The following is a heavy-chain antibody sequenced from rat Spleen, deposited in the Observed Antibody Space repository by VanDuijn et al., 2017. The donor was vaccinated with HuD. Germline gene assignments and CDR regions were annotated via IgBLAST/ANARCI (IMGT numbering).Heavy chain of an antibody. CDR1: GFTFSDYG. CDR2: ISYGDRSGHSST. CDR3: ARALTMGHYGDY. J-gene: IGHJ2*01. D-gene: IGHD1-7*01. V-gene: IGHV5-29*01. Sequence: EVQLVESDGGLVQPGRSLKLSCAASGFTFSDYGMAWVRQGPTKGLEWVATISYGDRSGHSSTYYRDSVKGRFTISRDNAKSTLYLEVNSLRTEDTATYFCARALTMGHYGDYWGQGVMVTVSS.